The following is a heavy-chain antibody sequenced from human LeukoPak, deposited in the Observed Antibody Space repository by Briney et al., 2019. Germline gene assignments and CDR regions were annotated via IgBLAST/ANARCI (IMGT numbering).Heavy chain of an antibody. D-gene: IGHD6-13*01. Sequence: SETLSLTYTVSGGSISSYYWSWIRQPPGKGLEWIGYIYYSGSTNYNPSLKSRVTISVDTSKNQFSLKLSSVTAADTAVYYCARLAAAASEDFDYWGQGTLVTVSS. CDR1: GGSISSYY. CDR2: IYYSGST. V-gene: IGHV4-59*08. J-gene: IGHJ4*02. CDR3: ARLAAAASEDFDY.